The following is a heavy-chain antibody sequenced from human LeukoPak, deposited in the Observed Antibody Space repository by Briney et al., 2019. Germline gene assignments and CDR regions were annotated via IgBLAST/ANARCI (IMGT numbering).Heavy chain of an antibody. D-gene: IGHD5-18*01. Sequence: GGSLRLSCAASGFSFSNYWMHWVRQAPGKGLVWVSLINSDGSSTRYADSVKGRFTISRDNAKNTLYLQMNSLRAEDTALYYCAKDKGSHTAMVDYWGQGTLVTVSS. CDR3: AKDKGSHTAMVDY. CDR1: GFSFSNYW. V-gene: IGHV3-74*01. J-gene: IGHJ4*02. CDR2: INSDGSST.